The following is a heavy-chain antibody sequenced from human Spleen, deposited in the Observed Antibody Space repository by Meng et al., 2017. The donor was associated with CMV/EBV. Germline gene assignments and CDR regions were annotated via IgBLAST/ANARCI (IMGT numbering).Heavy chain of an antibody. CDR2: INYNGAGT. V-gene: IGHV3-20*04. Sequence: GESLKISCAASGFTFSSYAMHWVRQVPGKGLEWVSFINYNGAGTSYTDSVKGRFTISRDSAKNSLYLQMNSLRSEDTALYYCARVMEGPYYFDYWGQGTLVTVSS. J-gene: IGHJ4*02. CDR1: GFTFSSYA. CDR3: ARVMEGPYYFDY. D-gene: IGHD1-1*01.